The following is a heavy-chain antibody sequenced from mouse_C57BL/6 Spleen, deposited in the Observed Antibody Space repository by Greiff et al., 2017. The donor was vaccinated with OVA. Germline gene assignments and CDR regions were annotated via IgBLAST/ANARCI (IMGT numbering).Heavy chain of an antibody. D-gene: IGHD2-2*01. CDR1: GFNIKDYY. CDR2: IDPEDGET. CDR3: ARGVYYGYDRYAMDN. V-gene: IGHV14-2*01. J-gene: IGHJ4*01. Sequence: EVQLQQSGAELVKPGASVKLSCTASGFNIKDYYMHWVKQRTEQGLEWIGRIDPEDGETKYAPKFQGKATITADTSSNTVYLQLRSLTSEDTGDYYGARGVYYGYDRYAMDNWGQGTSVTVSA.